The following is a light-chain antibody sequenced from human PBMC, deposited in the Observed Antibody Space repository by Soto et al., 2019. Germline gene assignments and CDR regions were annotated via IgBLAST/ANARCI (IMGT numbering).Light chain of an antibody. CDR3: GTWDSTLSVHV. V-gene: IGLV1-51*01. Sequence: VLTRPPSVSDAPGEKVTISCSGTSSNFGTNYVYGYQQLPGTAPKLLIYDNNKRHSGIPDRFSGFKSGTSATLGITGLQTWDEDDYYCGTWDSTLSVHVFGTGTKVTVL. CDR1: SSNFGTNY. J-gene: IGLJ1*01. CDR2: DNN.